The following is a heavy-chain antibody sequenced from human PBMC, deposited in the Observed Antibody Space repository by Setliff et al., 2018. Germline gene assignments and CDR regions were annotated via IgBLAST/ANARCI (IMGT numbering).Heavy chain of an antibody. CDR1: GYTFTTYD. Sequence: ASVKVSCKASGYTFTTYDINWVRQAPGQGLEWMGWMNPKSGNRGYAQKFQGRVTMTRNTSISTAYMELSTLRSEDTAVYYCARGWVGWLSSFEPWGPGTLVTGPS. D-gene: IGHD2-2*03. CDR2: MNPKSGNR. J-gene: IGHJ5*01. CDR3: ARGWVGWLSSFEP. V-gene: IGHV1-8*02.